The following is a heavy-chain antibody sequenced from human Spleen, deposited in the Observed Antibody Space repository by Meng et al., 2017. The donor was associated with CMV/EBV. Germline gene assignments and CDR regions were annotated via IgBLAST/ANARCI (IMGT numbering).Heavy chain of an antibody. CDR2: ISWNSGSI. CDR3: AREIVYYDSSGYYERYFDL. D-gene: IGHD3-22*01. J-gene: IGHJ2*01. V-gene: IGHV3-9*01. CDR1: GFTFDDYA. Sequence: SLKISCAASGFTFDDYAMHWVRQAPGKGLEWVSGISWNSGSIGYADSVKGRFTISRDNAKNSLYLQMNSLRAEDTAVYYCAREIVYYDSSGYYERYFDLWGRGTLVTVSS.